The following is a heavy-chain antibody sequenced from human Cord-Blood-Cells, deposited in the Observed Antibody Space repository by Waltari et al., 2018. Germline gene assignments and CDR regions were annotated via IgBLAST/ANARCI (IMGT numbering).Heavy chain of an antibody. CDR3: AREGYCSGGSFDY. CDR1: GGTLSSYA. Sequence: QVQLVQSGAEVKKPGSSVKVSCKASGGTLSSYAISWVRQAPGQGLEWMGGIIPIFCTANYAQKCQGRVTITADESTSTAYMELSSLRSEDTAVYYCAREGYCSGGSFDYWGQGTLVTVSS. J-gene: IGHJ4*02. V-gene: IGHV1-69*01. CDR2: IIPIFCTA. D-gene: IGHD2-15*01.